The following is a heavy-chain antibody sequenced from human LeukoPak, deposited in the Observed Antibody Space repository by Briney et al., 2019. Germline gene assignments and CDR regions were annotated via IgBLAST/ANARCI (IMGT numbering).Heavy chain of an antibody. V-gene: IGHV3-48*03. CDR2: ISSSGSTI. Sequence: GGSLRLPCAASGFTISSYEMNWVRQAPGKGLEWVSYISSSGSTIYYADSVKGRFTISRDNAKNSLYLQMSSLRAEDTAVYYCARDLGDHEGYWGQGTLVTVSS. CDR1: GFTISSYE. D-gene: IGHD4-17*01. J-gene: IGHJ4*02. CDR3: ARDLGDHEGY.